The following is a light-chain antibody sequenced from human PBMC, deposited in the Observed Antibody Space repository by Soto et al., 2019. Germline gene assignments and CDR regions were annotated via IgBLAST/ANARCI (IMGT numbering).Light chain of an antibody. J-gene: IGLJ1*01. Sequence: QSALTQPASVSGSPGQSITISCTGTSSDVGGYNYVSWYQQHPGKAPKLMIYDVSNRPSGVSNRFSGSKSGNTASLTISRLQAEDEADYYCSSYTSSSTLCVFGTGTQLTVL. CDR1: SSDVGGYNY. CDR3: SSYTSSSTLCV. CDR2: DVS. V-gene: IGLV2-14*01.